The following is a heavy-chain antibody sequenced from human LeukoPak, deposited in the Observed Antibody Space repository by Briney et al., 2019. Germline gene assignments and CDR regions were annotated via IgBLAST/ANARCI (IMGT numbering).Heavy chain of an antibody. J-gene: IGHJ4*02. D-gene: IGHD6-19*01. V-gene: IGHV4-39*07. CDR2: IYYSGST. CDR1: GGSISSSSYY. Sequence: SETLSLTCTVSGGSISSSSYYWGWIRQPPGKGLEWIGSIYYSGSTYYNPSLKSRVTISVDTSKNQFSLKLSSVTAADTAVYYCARDYSSGWPTNKKFDYWGQGTLVTVSS. CDR3: ARDYSSGWPTNKKFDY.